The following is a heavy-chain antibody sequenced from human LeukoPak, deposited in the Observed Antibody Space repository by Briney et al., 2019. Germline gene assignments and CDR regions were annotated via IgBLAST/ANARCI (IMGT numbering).Heavy chain of an antibody. D-gene: IGHD3-16*02. V-gene: IGHV3-30-3*01. J-gene: IGHJ4*02. CDR2: ISYDGSNK. CDR3: ARGNYDYVWGSYHYFDY. CDR1: GFTFSSYA. Sequence: PGRSLRLSCAASGFTFSSYAMHWVRQAPGKGLEWVAVISYDGSNKYYADSVKGRFTISRDNSKNTLYLQMNSLRAEDTAVYYCARGNYDYVWGSYHYFDYWGQGTLVTVSS.